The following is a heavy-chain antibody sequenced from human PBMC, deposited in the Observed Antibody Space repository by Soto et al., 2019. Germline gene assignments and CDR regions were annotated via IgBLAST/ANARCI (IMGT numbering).Heavy chain of an antibody. CDR2: ISSNGGST. CDR3: ARANYDFCRGYYSF. J-gene: IGHJ4*02. D-gene: IGHD3-3*01. Sequence: GGSLRLSCAASGFTFSSYAMHWVRQAPGKGLEYVSAISSNGGSTYYANSVKGRFTISRDNSKNTLYLQMGSLRAEDMAVYYCARANYDFCRGYYSFWGQGSLVIVSS. CDR1: GFTFSSYA. V-gene: IGHV3-64*01.